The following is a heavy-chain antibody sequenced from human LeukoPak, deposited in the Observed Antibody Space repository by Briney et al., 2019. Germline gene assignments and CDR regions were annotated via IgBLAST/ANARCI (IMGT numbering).Heavy chain of an antibody. J-gene: IGHJ4*02. CDR1: GFIFKTYT. CDR2: ITGDCKYI. V-gene: IGHV3-21*01. Sequence: GGSLRLSCAASGFIFKTYTMTWVRQAPGKGLEWVSSITGDCKYITYADSVKGRFTIPRDNAKNSLYLQVASLRGDDTATYYCAREGNDYYYDQWGQGTLVTVS. D-gene: IGHD3-16*01. CDR3: AREGNDYYYDQ.